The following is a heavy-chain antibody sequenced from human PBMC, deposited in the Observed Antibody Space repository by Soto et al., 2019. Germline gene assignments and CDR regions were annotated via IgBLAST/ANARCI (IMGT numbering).Heavy chain of an antibody. V-gene: IGHV3-33*01. J-gene: IGHJ6*03. Sequence: QPGGSLRLSCAASGFTFSSYGMHWVRQAPGKGLEWVAVIWYDGSNKYYADSVKGRFTISRDNSKNTLYLQMNSLRAEDTAVYYCARGEDCSGGSCYSYYYYMDVWGKGTTVTVSS. CDR3: ARGEDCSGGSCYSYYYYMDV. CDR1: GFTFSSYG. D-gene: IGHD2-15*01. CDR2: IWYDGSNK.